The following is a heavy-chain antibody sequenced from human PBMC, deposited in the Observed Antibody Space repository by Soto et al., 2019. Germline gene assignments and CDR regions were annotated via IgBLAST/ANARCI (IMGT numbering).Heavy chain of an antibody. V-gene: IGHV1-46*03. CDR2: INPRGGRT. CDR3: ARDLAHYYDDSNTPYNAFDI. CDR1: GYTFTNYY. J-gene: IGHJ3*02. Sequence: ASVKVSCKASGYTFTNYYMHWVRQAHGQELEWMGMINPRGGRTTYPQKFQGRVTMTTDTSTSTVYMELSSLRSEDTAVYYCARDLAHYYDDSNTPYNAFDIWGQGTMVTVSS. D-gene: IGHD3-22*01.